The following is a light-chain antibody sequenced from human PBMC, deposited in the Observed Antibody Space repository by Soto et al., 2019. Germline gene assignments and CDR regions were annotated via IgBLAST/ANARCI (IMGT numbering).Light chain of an antibody. J-gene: IGKJ4*01. Sequence: DIVRTQSPDSLAVSLGERATINCKSSQSVLYSSNHKTYLAWYQQKPGQPPNLLIYWASTRESGVPDRFSGSGSWTDFTLTNSTLLAEDVAVYDCEQYYSIPLTFVGGTKVESK. CDR1: QSVLYSSNHKTY. CDR2: WAS. CDR3: EQYYSIPLT. V-gene: IGKV4-1*01.